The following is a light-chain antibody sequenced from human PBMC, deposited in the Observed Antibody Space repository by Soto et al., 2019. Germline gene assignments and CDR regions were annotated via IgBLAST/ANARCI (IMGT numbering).Light chain of an antibody. CDR3: QHYNSYSET. CDR2: KAS. J-gene: IGKJ1*01. CDR1: QTISSW. Sequence: DIQMTQSPSTLSGSLGDRGTITCWASQTISSWLAWYQQKPGKAPKLLIYKASTLKSGVPSRFSGSGSGTEFTLTISSLQPDDFATYYCQHYNSYSETFGQGTKVDIK. V-gene: IGKV1-5*03.